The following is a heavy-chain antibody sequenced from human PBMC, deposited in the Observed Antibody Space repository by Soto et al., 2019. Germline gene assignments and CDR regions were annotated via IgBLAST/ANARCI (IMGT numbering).Heavy chain of an antibody. D-gene: IGHD3-3*01. CDR3: AKDRSYDFWSGYRPPYGMDV. CDR1: GFTFSSYV. V-gene: IGHV3-23*01. Sequence: GGSLRLSCAASGFTFSSYVMSWVRRAPGKGLEWVSGISAGGGSTYFADSVKGRFTISRDNSKNTLYLQMSSLRAYDTAVYYCAKDRSYDFWSGYRPPYGMDVWGQGTTVTVSS. J-gene: IGHJ6*02. CDR2: ISAGGGST.